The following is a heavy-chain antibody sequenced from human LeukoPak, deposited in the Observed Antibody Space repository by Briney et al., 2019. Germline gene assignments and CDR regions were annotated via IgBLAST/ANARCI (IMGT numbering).Heavy chain of an antibody. D-gene: IGHD7-27*01. CDR3: ARAPTLGGYYFDS. V-gene: IGHV3-21*01. Sequence: PGGSLRLSCVASGFTFSAYAISWVRQAPGKGLEWVSSISSSGNYKYYADSVEDRFTISRDNAKKSMYLQMDSLGAEDTAICYCARAPTLGGYYFDSWGQGVLVTVSS. CDR1: GFTFSAYA. J-gene: IGHJ4*02. CDR2: ISSSGNYK.